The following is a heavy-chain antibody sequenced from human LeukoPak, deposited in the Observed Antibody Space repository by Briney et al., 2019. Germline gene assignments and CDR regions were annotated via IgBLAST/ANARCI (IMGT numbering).Heavy chain of an antibody. CDR2: ISGSGGST. CDR3: XXXXGTSYLSSFDY. CDR1: GFTFSSYG. J-gene: IGHJ4*02. Sequence: GGSLRLSCAASGFTFSSYGMSWVRQAPGKGLEWVSAISGSGGSTYYADSVKGRFTISRDNSKNTLYLQMNSLRAADTAAYYXXXXXGTSYLSSFDYWGQGTLVTVSS. D-gene: IGHD6-6*01. V-gene: IGHV3-23*01.